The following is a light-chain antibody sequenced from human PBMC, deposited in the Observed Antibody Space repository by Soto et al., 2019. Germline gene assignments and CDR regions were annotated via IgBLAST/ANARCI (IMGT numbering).Light chain of an antibody. J-gene: IGKJ4*01. Sequence: DIVMTQSPATLSVSPGDRVTLSCRASQSITSTLAWYQQKPGQAPRLLIYAASTGATGIPARFSGSGSGTEFTLTISSLQSEDFAVYYCQQYESWPLAFGGGTKVEIK. CDR1: QSITST. CDR3: QQYESWPLA. CDR2: AAS. V-gene: IGKV3-15*01.